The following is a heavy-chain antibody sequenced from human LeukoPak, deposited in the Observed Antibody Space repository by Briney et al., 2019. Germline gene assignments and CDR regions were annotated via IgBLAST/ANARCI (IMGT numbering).Heavy chain of an antibody. CDR2: IYYSGST. CDR3: ARGLAPGWGYYHYYMDV. D-gene: IGHD6-19*01. CDR1: GGSIRSSSYY. Sequence: SETLSLTCTVSGGSIRSSSYYWGWIRQPPGKGLEWIGGIYYSGSTYYNPSLKSRVTISVDTSKNQFSLKLSSVTAADTAVYYCARGLAPGWGYYHYYMDVWGKGTTVTISS. J-gene: IGHJ6*03. V-gene: IGHV4-39*07.